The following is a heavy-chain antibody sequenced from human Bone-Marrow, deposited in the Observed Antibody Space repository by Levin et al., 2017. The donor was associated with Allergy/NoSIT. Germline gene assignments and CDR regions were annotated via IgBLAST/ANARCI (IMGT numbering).Heavy chain of an antibody. CDR1: GYSISSGYY. V-gene: IGHV4-38-2*02. Sequence: SETLSLTCTVSGYSISSGYYWGWIRQPPGKGLEWIGNIYHSGSSYYDPSLKSRVAISVDASKNQFSLKLTSVTAADTAVYYCARLQRGYSSGIDYWGQGTLVTVS. D-gene: IGHD5-18*01. CDR2: IYHSGSS. J-gene: IGHJ4*02. CDR3: ARLQRGYSSGIDY.